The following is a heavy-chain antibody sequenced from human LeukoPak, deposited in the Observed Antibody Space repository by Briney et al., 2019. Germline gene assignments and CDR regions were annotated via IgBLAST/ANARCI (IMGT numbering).Heavy chain of an antibody. CDR3: ARGPYYYGSGSYRVRLITYDY. CDR1: GGSFSGYY. CDR2: INHSGST. D-gene: IGHD3-10*01. J-gene: IGHJ4*02. Sequence: SETLSLTCAVYGGSFSGYYWSWIHQPPGKGLEWIGEINHSGSTNYNPSLKSRVTISVDTSKNQFSLKLSSVTAADTAVYYCARGPYYYGSGSYRVRLITYDYWGQGTLVTVSS. V-gene: IGHV4-34*01.